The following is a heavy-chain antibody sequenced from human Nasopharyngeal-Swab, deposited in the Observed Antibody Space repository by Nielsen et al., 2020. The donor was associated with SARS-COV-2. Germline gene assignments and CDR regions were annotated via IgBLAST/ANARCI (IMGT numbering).Heavy chain of an antibody. J-gene: IGHJ5*01. CDR1: GDTFTSYG. CDR2: ISANNGDT. D-gene: IGHD2-8*01. V-gene: IGHV1-18*01. CDR3: ARCITNTWSKGWFDF. Sequence: ASVKVSCKASGDTFTSYGFGWVRQAPGQGLEWRGWISANNGDTDYAQKFRDRITMTTDTSTTTVHMELRGLKSDDTAVYYCARCITNTWSKGWFDFWGHGTLVTVSS.